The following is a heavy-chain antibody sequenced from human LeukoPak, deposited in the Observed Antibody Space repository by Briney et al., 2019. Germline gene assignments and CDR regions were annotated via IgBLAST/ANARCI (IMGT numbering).Heavy chain of an antibody. CDR1: PFTLSGHW. V-gene: IGHV3-74*03. Sequence: PGGSLRLSCAASPFTLSGHWRHWVRQAPGKGLVWVSRISTDGSSTTYADSVKGRFTISRDNAKNTLYLQMNSLRAEDTAVYYCAKARRSGYNFPQLDFDSWGQGTLVTVSS. CDR3: AKARRSGYNFPQLDFDS. D-gene: IGHD5-24*01. J-gene: IGHJ4*02. CDR2: ISTDGSST.